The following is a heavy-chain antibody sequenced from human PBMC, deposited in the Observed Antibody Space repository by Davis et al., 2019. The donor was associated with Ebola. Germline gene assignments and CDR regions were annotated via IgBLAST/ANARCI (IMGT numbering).Heavy chain of an antibody. CDR3: ATERITITGGAFDI. CDR2: IYYSGST. D-gene: IGHD3-10*01. Sequence: SETLSLTCSVSGGSISSYYWSWIRQPPGKGLEWIGYIYYSGSTNYNPSLKSRVTISVDTSKNQFSLKLSSVTAADTAVYYCATERITITGGAFDIWGQGTMVTVSS. J-gene: IGHJ3*02. V-gene: IGHV4-59*01. CDR1: GGSISSYY.